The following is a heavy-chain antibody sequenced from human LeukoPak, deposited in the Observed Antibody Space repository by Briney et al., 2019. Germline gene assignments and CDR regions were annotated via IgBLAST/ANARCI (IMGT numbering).Heavy chain of an antibody. CDR3: ARESGTGFDY. Sequence: GGSLRLSCAASGFTFSSYWMSWVRQAPGKGLEWVANIKQDGSEKYYVDSVKGRFTISRDNSQNTLYLQMNSLRAEDTAVYYCARESGTGFDYWGQGTLVTVSS. D-gene: IGHD6-13*01. CDR2: IKQDGSEK. J-gene: IGHJ4*02. V-gene: IGHV3-7*01. CDR1: GFTFSSYW.